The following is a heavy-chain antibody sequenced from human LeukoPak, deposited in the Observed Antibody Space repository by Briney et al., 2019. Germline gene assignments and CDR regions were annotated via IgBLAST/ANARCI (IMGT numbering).Heavy chain of an antibody. CDR1: GYTFTGYY. CDR2: INPNSGGT. J-gene: IGHJ5*02. Sequence: ASVKVSCKASGYTFTGYYMHWVRQAPGQGLEWMGWINPNSGGTNYAQKFQGRVTMTRDTSISTAHMELSRLRSDDTAVYYCAFEYSSSVNWFDPWGQGTLVTVSS. V-gene: IGHV1-2*02. D-gene: IGHD6-6*01. CDR3: AFEYSSSVNWFDP.